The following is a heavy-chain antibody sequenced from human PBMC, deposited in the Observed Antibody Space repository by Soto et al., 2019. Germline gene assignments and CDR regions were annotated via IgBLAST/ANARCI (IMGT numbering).Heavy chain of an antibody. Sequence: SETLSLTCTVSGASISTSYWTWIRHLPGQGLEWIGDIYYSGTTKYNPSLKSRVTISVDMSKNQFSLKLTSVTAADSAVYYCARDQGGGYNWFDPWGQGTLVTVSS. CDR3: ARDQGGGYNWFDP. CDR2: IYYSGTT. J-gene: IGHJ5*02. V-gene: IGHV4-59*01. CDR1: GASISTSY. D-gene: IGHD3-16*01.